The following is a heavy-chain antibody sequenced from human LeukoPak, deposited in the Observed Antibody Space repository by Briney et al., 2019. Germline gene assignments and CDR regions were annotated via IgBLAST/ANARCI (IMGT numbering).Heavy chain of an antibody. D-gene: IGHD1-26*01. J-gene: IGHJ4*02. Sequence: PGGSLRLSCAASGFTFSDYYMSWIRQAPGKGLEWVSYISSSSSYTNYADSVKGRFTISRDNSKHTLYLQMNSLRAEDTAVYYCAKGQSNSGFDYWGQGTLVTVSS. CDR1: GFTFSDYY. V-gene: IGHV3-11*03. CDR2: ISSSSSYT. CDR3: AKGQSNSGFDY.